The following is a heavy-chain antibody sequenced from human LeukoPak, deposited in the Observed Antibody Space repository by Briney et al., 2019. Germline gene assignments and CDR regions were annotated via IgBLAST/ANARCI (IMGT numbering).Heavy chain of an antibody. V-gene: IGHV4-39*07. CDR3: ARCGVTISFDY. CDR2: IYYSGST. CDR1: GGSISSSSYY. Sequence: SETLSLTCTVTGGSISSSSYYWGWIRQPPGKGLEWIGSIYYSGSTYYNPSLKSRVTISVDTSKNQFSLKLSSVTAADTAVYYCARCGVTISFDYWGQGTLVTVSS. D-gene: IGHD3-9*01. J-gene: IGHJ4*02.